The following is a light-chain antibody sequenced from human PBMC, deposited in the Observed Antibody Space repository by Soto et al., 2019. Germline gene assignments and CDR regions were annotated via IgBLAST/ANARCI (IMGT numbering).Light chain of an antibody. CDR2: DAS. V-gene: IGKV1-5*01. Sequence: DIQMTQSPSTLSASIGDRVTITCRASQRINKWLAWHQQKPGKAPKPLIYDASSLQSGVPPRFSGSGSRTEFTLTIRSLQPDDIATYYCQQYSSYSAWTFGEGTKVEIK. CDR1: QRINKW. J-gene: IGKJ1*01. CDR3: QQYSSYSAWT.